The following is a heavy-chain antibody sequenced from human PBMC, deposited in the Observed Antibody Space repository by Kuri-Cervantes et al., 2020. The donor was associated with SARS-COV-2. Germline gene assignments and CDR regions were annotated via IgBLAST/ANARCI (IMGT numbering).Heavy chain of an antibody. J-gene: IGHJ4*02. Sequence: GGSLRLSCAASGFTFSSHGMHWVRQAPGKGLEWVAVIWYDGSNKYYADSVKGRFTISRDNSKNTLYLQMNSLRAEDTAVYYCARDYSSWYKGPFDYWGQGTLVTVSS. V-gene: IGHV3-33*01. CDR3: ARDYSSWYKGPFDY. D-gene: IGHD6-13*01. CDR2: IWYDGSNK. CDR1: GFTFSSHG.